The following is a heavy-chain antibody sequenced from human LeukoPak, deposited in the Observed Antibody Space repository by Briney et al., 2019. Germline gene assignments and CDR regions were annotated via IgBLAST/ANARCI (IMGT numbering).Heavy chain of an antibody. D-gene: IGHD4-17*01. CDR3: ARDYGDSPGNYYYYMDV. CDR1: GFTFSSYW. J-gene: IGHJ6*03. CDR2: IKQDGSEK. V-gene: IGHV3-7*01. Sequence: PGGSLRLSCAASGFTFSSYWMSWVRQAPGKGLEWVANIKQDGSEKYYVDSVKGRFTISRGNAKNSLYLQMNSLRAEDTAVYYCARDYGDSPGNYYYYMDVWGKGTTVTVSS.